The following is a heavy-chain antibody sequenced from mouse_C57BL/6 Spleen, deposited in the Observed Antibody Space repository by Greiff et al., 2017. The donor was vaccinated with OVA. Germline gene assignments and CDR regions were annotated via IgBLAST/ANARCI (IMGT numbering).Heavy chain of an antibody. V-gene: IGHV1-54*01. CDR2: INPGSGGT. J-gene: IGHJ2*01. CDR3: ARRDYCFDY. Sequence: VQLKESGAELVRPGTSVKVSCKASGYAFTNYLIEWVKQRPGQGLEWIGVINPGSGGTNYNEKFKGQATLPADKSSSPADMQLSSLTSEDLAVYFCARRDYCFDYRGQGTTLTGSS. CDR1: GYAFTNYL.